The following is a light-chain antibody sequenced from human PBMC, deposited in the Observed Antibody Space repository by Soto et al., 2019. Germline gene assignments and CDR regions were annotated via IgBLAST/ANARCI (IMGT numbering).Light chain of an antibody. CDR1: QSISSW. V-gene: IGKV1-5*01. Sequence: DIQMTQSPSTLSASVGDRVTITCRASQSISSWLAWYQQKPGKAPKLLIYDASSLESGVPSRFSGSRSGTDFTLTINSLQPEDFAVYYCQQTYNSPLTFGQGTKVDIK. CDR3: QQTYNSPLT. CDR2: DAS. J-gene: IGKJ1*01.